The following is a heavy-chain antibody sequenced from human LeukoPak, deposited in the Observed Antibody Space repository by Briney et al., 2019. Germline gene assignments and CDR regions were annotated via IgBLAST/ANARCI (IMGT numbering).Heavy chain of an antibody. V-gene: IGHV2-5*01. CDR3: AQHQRGYDFWSGYYTGDWFDP. Sequence: SGPTLVNPTQTLTLTCTFSGFSLSTSGVGVGWIRQPPGKALEWPALIYWNDDKRYSPSLKSRLTITKDTSKNQVVLTMTNMDPVDTATYYCAQHQRGYDFWSGYYTGDWFDPWGQGTLVTVSS. J-gene: IGHJ5*02. CDR1: GFSLSTSGVG. D-gene: IGHD3-3*01. CDR2: IYWNDDK.